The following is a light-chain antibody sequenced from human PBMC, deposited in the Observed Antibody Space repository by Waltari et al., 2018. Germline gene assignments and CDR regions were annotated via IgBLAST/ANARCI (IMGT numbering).Light chain of an antibody. V-gene: IGLV2-14*03. CDR3: GSYTAGSALYV. CDR1: ISDISSYEY. J-gene: IGLJ1*01. CDR2: DVT. Sequence: QSAPSQPASVSGSPGQSITISCTGAISDISSYEYVRWYQQLPGRVPRLIIFDVTKRPSGVSSRFSGSKSANTASLTISGLQAEDEADYYCGSYTAGSALYVLGTGT.